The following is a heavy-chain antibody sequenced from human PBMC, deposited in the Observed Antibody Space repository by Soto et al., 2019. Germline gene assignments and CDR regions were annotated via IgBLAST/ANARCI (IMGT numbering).Heavy chain of an antibody. D-gene: IGHD6-19*01. CDR2: IKQDGSET. CDR3: AGENVAVPAYF. CDR1: RFTFSNYW. V-gene: IGHV3-7*01. Sequence: PGGSLRLSCTASRFTFSNYWMSWVRQAPGKGLEWVANIKQDGSETYYVDSLRGRFTISRDNAKNSVYLQMNSLRVDDTAVYFCAGENVAVPAYFWGQGTLVTVSS. J-gene: IGHJ4*02.